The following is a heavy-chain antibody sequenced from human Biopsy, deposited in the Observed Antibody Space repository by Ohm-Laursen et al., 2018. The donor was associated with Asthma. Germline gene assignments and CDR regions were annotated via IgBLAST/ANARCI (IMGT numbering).Heavy chain of an antibody. J-gene: IGHJ6*02. D-gene: IGHD3-10*01. CDR3: ARAVDYSHYYGIDV. Sequence: GASVKVSCKTSGYTFNSAGITWVRQAPGQGLEWMGWISVYNGNTKVAQKLQDRVTMITDTSTSTAYMELRSLRSVDTAVYFCARAVDYSHYYGIDVWGQGTTVTVS. CDR1: GYTFNSAG. CDR2: ISVYNGNT. V-gene: IGHV1-18*01.